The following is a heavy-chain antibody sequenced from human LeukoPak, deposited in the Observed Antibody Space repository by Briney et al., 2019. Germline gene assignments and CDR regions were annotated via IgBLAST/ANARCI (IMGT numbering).Heavy chain of an antibody. J-gene: IGHJ4*02. V-gene: IGHV4-4*07. Sequence: SETLSLTCTVSGSSISSYYWSWIRQPAGKGLEWIGRIYTSGSTNYNPSLKSRVTMSVDTSKNQFSLKPSSVTAADTAVYYCARVGRQLAPFDYWGQGTLVTVSS. D-gene: IGHD6-13*01. CDR2: IYTSGST. CDR1: GSSISSYY. CDR3: ARVGRQLAPFDY.